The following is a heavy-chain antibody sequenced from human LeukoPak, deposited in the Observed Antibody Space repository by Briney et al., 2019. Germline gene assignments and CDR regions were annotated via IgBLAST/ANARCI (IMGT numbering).Heavy chain of an antibody. CDR3: ARLDSSSWYPDY. CDR2: IYYSGST. Sequence: PSETLSLTCTVSGGSISSSSYYWGWIRQPPGKGLEWIESIYYSGSTYYNPSLKSRVTISVDTSKNQFSLKLSSVTAADTAVYYCARLDSSSWYPDYWGQGTLVTVSS. D-gene: IGHD6-13*01. J-gene: IGHJ4*02. V-gene: IGHV4-39*01. CDR1: GGSISSSSYY.